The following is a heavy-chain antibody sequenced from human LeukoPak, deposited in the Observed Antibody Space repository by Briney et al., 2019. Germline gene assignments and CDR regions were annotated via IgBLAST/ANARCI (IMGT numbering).Heavy chain of an antibody. Sequence: ASVKVSCKASGYTLTGHSMHWVRQAPGQGLEWMGWMNPNSGGTKYTRKFQGRVTMTRDTSISTAYMELSRLTSDDTAMYYCARDKLGLGELSLYDEWGQRTQDTVSS. J-gene: IGHJ4*02. CDR1: GYTLTGHS. V-gene: IGHV1-2*02. D-gene: IGHD3-16*02. CDR3: ARDKLGLGELSLYDE. CDR2: MNPNSGGT.